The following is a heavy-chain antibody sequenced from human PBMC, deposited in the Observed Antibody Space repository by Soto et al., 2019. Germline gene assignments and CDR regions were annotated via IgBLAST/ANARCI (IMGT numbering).Heavy chain of an antibody. CDR1: GGSISSGDYY. D-gene: IGHD2-2*01. CDR3: ARYQKGPFDY. J-gene: IGHJ4*02. CDR2: IYYTGST. Sequence: SETLSLTCTVSGGSISSGDYYWSWIRQPPGKGLEWIGYIYYTGSTYYNPSLKSRLTISVDTSKNQFSLKLTSVTAADTAVYFCARYQKGPFDYWGQGTLVTVSS. V-gene: IGHV4-30-4*01.